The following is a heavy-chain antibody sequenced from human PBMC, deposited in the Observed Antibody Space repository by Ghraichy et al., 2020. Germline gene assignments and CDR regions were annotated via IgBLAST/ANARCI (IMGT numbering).Heavy chain of an antibody. CDR2: IYYSGST. CDR1: GGSISSSSYY. V-gene: IGHV4-39*01. J-gene: IGHJ5*02. Sequence: SQTLSLTCTVSGGSISSSSYYWGWIRQPPGKGLEWIGSIYYSGSTYYNPSLKSRVTISVDTSKNQFSLKLSSVTAADTAVYYCARGAGYGDYVGWFDPWGQGTLVTVSS. CDR3: ARGAGYGDYVGWFDP. D-gene: IGHD4-17*01.